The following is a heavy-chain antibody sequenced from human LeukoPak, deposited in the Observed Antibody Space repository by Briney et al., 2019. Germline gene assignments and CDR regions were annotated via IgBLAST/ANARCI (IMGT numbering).Heavy chain of an antibody. J-gene: IGHJ4*02. Sequence: SETLSLTCAVYGVSFSGYYWSWIRQPPGKGLEWIGEINHSGSTNYNPSLKSRVTISVDTSKNQFSLKLSSVTAADTAVYYCARDLGIAARPYYFDYWGQGTLVTVSS. CDR3: ARDLGIAARPYYFDY. CDR2: INHSGST. D-gene: IGHD6-6*01. CDR1: GVSFSGYY. V-gene: IGHV4-34*01.